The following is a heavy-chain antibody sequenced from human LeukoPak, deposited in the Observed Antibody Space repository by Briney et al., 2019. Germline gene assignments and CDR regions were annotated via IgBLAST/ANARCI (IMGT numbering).Heavy chain of an antibody. CDR3: AREKVGATIDY. V-gene: IGHV4-34*01. J-gene: IGHJ4*02. CDR2: INHSGST. CDR1: GGSFSGYY. Sequence: SETLSLTCAVYGGSFSGYYWSWIRQTPGKGLEWIGEINHSGSTNYNPSLKSRVTISVDTSKNQFSLKLSSVTAADTAVYYCAREKVGATIDYWGQGTLVTVSS. D-gene: IGHD1-26*01.